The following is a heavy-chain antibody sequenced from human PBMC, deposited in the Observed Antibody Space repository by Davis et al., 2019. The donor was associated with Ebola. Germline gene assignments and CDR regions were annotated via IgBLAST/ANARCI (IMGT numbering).Heavy chain of an antibody. CDR2: IIPIYEKV. CDR1: GGTFSSYA. CDR3: ARDRYSSGWAMLDY. Sequence: SVKVSCKAPGGTFSSYAISWVRQAPGQGLEWMGGIIPIYEKVQYSQKFQGRVTITADESTSTAYMELSSLRSDDTAVYYCARDRYSSGWAMLDYWGQGTLVTVSS. V-gene: IGHV1-69*13. J-gene: IGHJ4*02. D-gene: IGHD6-19*01.